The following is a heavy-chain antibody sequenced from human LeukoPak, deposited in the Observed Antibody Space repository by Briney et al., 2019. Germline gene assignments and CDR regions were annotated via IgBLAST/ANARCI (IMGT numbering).Heavy chain of an antibody. J-gene: IGHJ4*02. D-gene: IGHD1-26*01. CDR2: IYRSGNT. V-gene: IGHV3-66*01. Sequence: GSLRLSCAASGLTVSGNHMTWLRQAPGKGLEWVSDIYRSGNTYYADSVKGRFTVSRDTSENTVSLQMSSLRAEDTAVYYCARCGGSYSYYFDYWGQGTLVTVSS. CDR3: ARCGGSYSYYFDY. CDR1: GLTVSGNH.